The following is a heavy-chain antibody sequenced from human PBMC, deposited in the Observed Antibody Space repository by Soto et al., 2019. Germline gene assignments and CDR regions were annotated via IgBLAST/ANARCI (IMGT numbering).Heavy chain of an antibody. V-gene: IGHV3-48*02. D-gene: IGHD2-2*01. CDR1: GFTFSSYN. J-gene: IGHJ3*01. CDR3: VRDGGYCTSTTCYVFVFDV. Sequence: LLVESGGGLEQPGGSLRLSCAASGFTFSSYNMHWVRQAPGKGLEWISYISTSSSTIHYADSVKGRFTISRDNAKNSLHLQMNSLRDEDTALYYCVRDGGYCTSTTCYVFVFDVWGQGTMVTVSS. CDR2: ISTSSSTI.